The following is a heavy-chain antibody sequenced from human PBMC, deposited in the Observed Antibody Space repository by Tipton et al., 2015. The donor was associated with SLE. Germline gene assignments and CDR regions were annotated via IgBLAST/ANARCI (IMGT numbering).Heavy chain of an antibody. Sequence: TLSLTCAVSGGPFRGYYWSWIRQSPGKGLEWIGESSPSGGTKDNPSLKSRVIVSVDTSKNQVSLNLSSVTAADTAVYYCARGQHQFGRFDYWGQGTLVTVSS. V-gene: IGHV4-34*01. CDR1: GGPFRGYY. D-gene: IGHD3/OR15-3a*01. J-gene: IGHJ4*02. CDR2: SSPSGGT. CDR3: ARGQHQFGRFDY.